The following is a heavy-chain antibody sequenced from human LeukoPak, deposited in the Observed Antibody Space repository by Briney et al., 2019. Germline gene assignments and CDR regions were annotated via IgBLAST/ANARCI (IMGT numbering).Heavy chain of an antibody. V-gene: IGHV1-2*02. Sequence: ASVKVSCKTSGYTFTGYHINWVRQAPGQGLEWVGWIRPNDGATKYAQNLQGRVTMSKDTYISPTYMELSSLTPDDTAIHYCARDDEHPYDTKVLAAYDVWGQGTTVTVPS. D-gene: IGHD3-22*01. CDR3: ARDDEHPYDTKVLAAYDV. CDR2: IRPNDGAT. J-gene: IGHJ3*01. CDR1: GYTFTGYH.